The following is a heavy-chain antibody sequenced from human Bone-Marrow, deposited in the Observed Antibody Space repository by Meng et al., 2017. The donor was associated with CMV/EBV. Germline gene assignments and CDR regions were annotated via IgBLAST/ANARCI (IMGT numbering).Heavy chain of an antibody. V-gene: IGHV3-20*04. CDR3: ARPAYSSSWYQFDY. Sequence: GESLKISCAASGFTFDDYGMSWVRQAPGKGLEWVSGINWNGGSTGYADSVKGRFTISRDNAKNSLYLQMNSLRAEDTAVYYCARPAYSSSWYQFDYWGQGTLVTVSS. CDR2: INWNGGST. D-gene: IGHD6-13*01. J-gene: IGHJ4*02. CDR1: GFTFDDYG.